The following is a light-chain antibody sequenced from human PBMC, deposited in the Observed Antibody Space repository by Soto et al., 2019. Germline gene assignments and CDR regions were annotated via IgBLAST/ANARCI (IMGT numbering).Light chain of an antibody. CDR1: SSDVGGYNY. Sequence: QSALTQPASVSGSPGQSITISCTGTSSDVGGYNYVSWYQQHPGKAPKLMIYEVSNRPSGVSNRFSGSKSGNTASLTISGLQAEDEADYYCSSYTTSTTLPGVFGGGTKLPS. J-gene: IGLJ2*01. CDR2: EVS. CDR3: SSYTTSTTLPGV. V-gene: IGLV2-14*01.